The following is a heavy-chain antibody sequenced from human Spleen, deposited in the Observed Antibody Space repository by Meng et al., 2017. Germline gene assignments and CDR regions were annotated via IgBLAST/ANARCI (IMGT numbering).Heavy chain of an antibody. J-gene: IGHJ4*02. V-gene: IGHV3-20*04. CDR1: GFTLSSYE. CDR2: IKWNGGST. D-gene: IGHD3-22*01. Sequence: GESLKISCAASGFTLSSYEMNWVRQAPGKGLVWVSTIKWNGGSTDYADSVKGRFTISRDNAKNALYLQMNSLRAEDTALYYCARDSSGFDYWGQGILVTVSS. CDR3: ARDSSGFDY.